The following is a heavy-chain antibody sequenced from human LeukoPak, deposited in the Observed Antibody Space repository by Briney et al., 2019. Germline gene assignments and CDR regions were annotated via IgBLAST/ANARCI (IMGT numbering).Heavy chain of an antibody. V-gene: IGHV1-18*04. Sequence: ASVKVSCKASGYTFTSYYMHWVRQAPGQGLEWMGWISAYNGNTNYAQKLQGRVTMTTDTSTSTAYMELRSLRSDDTAVYYCARDQGIAAAGFFDYWGQGTPVTVSS. CDR2: ISAYNGNT. CDR1: GYTFTSYY. CDR3: ARDQGIAAAGFFDY. J-gene: IGHJ4*02. D-gene: IGHD6-13*01.